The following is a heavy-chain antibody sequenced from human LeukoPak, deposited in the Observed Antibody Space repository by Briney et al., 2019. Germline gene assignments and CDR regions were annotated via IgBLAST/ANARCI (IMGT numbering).Heavy chain of an antibody. Sequence: GGSLRLSCAASGFTFSSYWMHWVRHAPGKGLVWVSRINSDGSSTIYADSVKGRFTISRDNAKNTLYLQMNSLRAEDTAVYYCARDQNYYGSGSYAPYYYYGMDVWGKGTMVTVSS. V-gene: IGHV3-74*01. CDR2: INSDGSST. J-gene: IGHJ6*04. CDR1: GFTFSSYW. CDR3: ARDQNYYGSGSYAPYYYYGMDV. D-gene: IGHD3-10*01.